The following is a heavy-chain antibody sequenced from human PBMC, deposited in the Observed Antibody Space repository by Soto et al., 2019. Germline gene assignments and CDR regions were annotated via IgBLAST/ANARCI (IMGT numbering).Heavy chain of an antibody. CDR1: GFTVSSNY. CDR2: IYSGGST. J-gene: IGHJ5*02. CDR3: ARDVYCSSTSCRHEGYGFDP. Sequence: GGSLRLSCAASGFTVSSNYMSWVRQAPGKGLEWVSVIYSGGSTYYADSVKGRFTTSRDNSKNTLYLQMNSLRAEDTAVYYCARDVYCSSTSCRHEGYGFDPWGQGSLVTVSS. V-gene: IGHV3-66*01. D-gene: IGHD2-2*01.